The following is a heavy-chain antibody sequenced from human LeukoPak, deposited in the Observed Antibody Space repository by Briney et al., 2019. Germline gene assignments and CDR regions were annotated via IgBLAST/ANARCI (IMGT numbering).Heavy chain of an antibody. CDR1: GFTFSSYA. CDR2: ISGSGGST. CDR3: AKDEVVVPAANIDY. D-gene: IGHD2-2*01. V-gene: IGHV3-23*01. Sequence: PGGSLRLSCAASGFTFSSYAMSWVRQAPGKGLEWVSAISGSGGSTYYADSVKGRFTISRDNSKNTLYLQMNSLRAEDTAVYYCAKDEVVVPAANIDYWGQGTLVTVSS. J-gene: IGHJ4*02.